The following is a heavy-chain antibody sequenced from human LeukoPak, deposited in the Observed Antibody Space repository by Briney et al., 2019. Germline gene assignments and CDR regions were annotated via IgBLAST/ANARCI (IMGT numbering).Heavy chain of an antibody. Sequence: PGGSLRLSCAASGFTFSNYNMNWVRQAPGKGLEWVSYISSSSNTIYYADSVKGRFTISRDNAKNSLYLQMNSLRAEDTAVYYCARVYHMVRGYYFDYWGQGTLVTVSS. V-gene: IGHV3-48*01. D-gene: IGHD3-10*01. CDR2: ISSSSNTI. J-gene: IGHJ4*02. CDR1: GFTFSNYN. CDR3: ARVYHMVRGYYFDY.